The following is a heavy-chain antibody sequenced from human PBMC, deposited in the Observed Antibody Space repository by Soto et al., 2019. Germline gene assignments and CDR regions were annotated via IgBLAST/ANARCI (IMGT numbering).Heavy chain of an antibody. V-gene: IGHV1-8*01. J-gene: IGHJ6*02. CDR1: GYTFTSYD. Sequence: QVQLVQSGAEVKKPGASVQVSCKASGYTFTSYDINWVRQATGQGLEWMGWMNPNSGDTEYAQKFQGRVTMTRETSISTAYMDLSSLRSDDTAVYYCARGYSSSWYGSNYFGMDVWGQGTTVTVSS. D-gene: IGHD6-13*01. CDR2: MNPNSGDT. CDR3: ARGYSSSWYGSNYFGMDV.